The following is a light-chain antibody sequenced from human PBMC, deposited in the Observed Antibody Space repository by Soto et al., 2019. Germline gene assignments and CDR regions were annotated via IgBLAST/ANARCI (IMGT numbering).Light chain of an antibody. CDR1: QAIRTA. CDR3: LLAFRYFWA. CDR2: AAS. J-gene: IGKJ1*01. V-gene: IGKV1-6*01. Sequence: AIQLTQSPSSLSASVGDRVTITCRASQAIRTALGWYQQKPGKVPKLLIYAASTLQSGVPSRFSGSGSGTDFTLTISSLQPEDFATYYGLLAFRYFWAFGQGTKVDIK.